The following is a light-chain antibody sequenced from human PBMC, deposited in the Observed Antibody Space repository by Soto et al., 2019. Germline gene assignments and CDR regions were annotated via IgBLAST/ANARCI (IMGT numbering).Light chain of an antibody. CDR1: RSDVGGYNY. Sequence: QSALTQPRSVSGSPGQSITISCTGTRSDVGGYNYVSWYQQHPGKAPKLMIYDVSKRPSGVPDRFSGSKSGNTASLTISGLQAEDEADYYCCSYAGSYNVVFGGRTKLTVL. CDR3: CSYAGSYNVV. CDR2: DVS. V-gene: IGLV2-11*01. J-gene: IGLJ2*01.